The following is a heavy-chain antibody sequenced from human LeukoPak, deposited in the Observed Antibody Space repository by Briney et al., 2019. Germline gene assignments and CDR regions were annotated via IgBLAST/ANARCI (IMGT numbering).Heavy chain of an antibody. CDR1: GGSISGGDYY. CDR2: IYYSGST. D-gene: IGHD3-3*01. V-gene: IGHV4-30-4*01. Sequence: PSQTLSLTCTVSGGSISGGDYYWSWIRQPPGKGLEWIGYIYYSGSTYYNPSLKSRVTISVDTSKNQFSLKLSSVTAADTAVYYCARVWGASYYDFWSGYYEEVWGQGTMVTVSS. J-gene: IGHJ3*01. CDR3: ARVWGASYYDFWSGYYEEV.